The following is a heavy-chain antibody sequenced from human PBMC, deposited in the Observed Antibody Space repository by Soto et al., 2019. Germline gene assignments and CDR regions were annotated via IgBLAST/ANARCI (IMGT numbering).Heavy chain of an antibody. CDR1: GGTFSPNY. V-gene: IGHV4-59*01. CDR2: IYNTGDT. J-gene: IGHJ4*02. CDR3: ARYSCTTHTCYYLDD. D-gene: IGHD2-21*02. Sequence: PSGTLSLTCTASGGTFSPNYWHWIRQTPGKGLEWIGYIYNTGDTNYNLSLKSRVSFSIDTSKNQFSLNLSSLTAADTAVYYCARYSCTTHTCYYLDDWGQGTLVTVSS.